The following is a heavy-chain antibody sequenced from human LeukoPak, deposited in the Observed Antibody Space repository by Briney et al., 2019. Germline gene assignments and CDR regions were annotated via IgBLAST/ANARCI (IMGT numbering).Heavy chain of an antibody. CDR2: IYYSGST. Sequence: SETLSLTCTVSGGSISSGGYYWSWIRQHPGKGLEWIGYIYYSGSTYYNPSLKSRVTISVDTSKNQFSLKLSSVTAADTAVYYCARAGCCGGDCYLNWFDPWGQGTLVTVSS. CDR1: GGSISSGGYY. CDR3: ARAGCCGGDCYLNWFDP. V-gene: IGHV4-31*03. D-gene: IGHD2-21*02. J-gene: IGHJ5*02.